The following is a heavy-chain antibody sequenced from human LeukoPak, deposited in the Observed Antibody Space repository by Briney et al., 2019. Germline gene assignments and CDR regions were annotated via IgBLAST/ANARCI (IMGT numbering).Heavy chain of an antibody. V-gene: IGHV4-30-4*01. CDR3: ARGWAYGDYGGEANFDY. CDR1: GGSISSGDYY. D-gene: IGHD4-17*01. Sequence: PSETLSLTCTVSGGSISSGDYYWSWIRQPPGKGLEWIGYIYYSGSTYYNPSLKSRVTISVDTSKNQFSLKLSSVTAADTAVYYCARGWAYGDYGGEANFDYWGQGTLVTVSS. CDR2: IYYSGST. J-gene: IGHJ4*02.